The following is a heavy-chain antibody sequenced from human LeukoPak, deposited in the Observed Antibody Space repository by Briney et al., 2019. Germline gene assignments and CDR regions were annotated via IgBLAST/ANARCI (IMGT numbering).Heavy chain of an antibody. CDR1: GFTFSSYD. D-gene: IGHD3-22*01. V-gene: IGHV3-13*01. CDR3: AKDVNSSGYYLGFDY. CDR2: IGTADDT. Sequence: GGSLRLSCAASGFTFSSYDMHWVRQATGKSLEWVSAIGTADDTYYPGSVKGRFTISRENAKNSLYLQMNSLRAEDTALYYCAKDVNSSGYYLGFDYWGQGTLVTVSS. J-gene: IGHJ4*02.